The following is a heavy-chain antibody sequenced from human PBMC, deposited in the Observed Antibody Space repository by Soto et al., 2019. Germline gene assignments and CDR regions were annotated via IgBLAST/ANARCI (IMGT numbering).Heavy chain of an antibody. CDR1: GGSFSGYY. Sequence: SETLSLTCAVYGGSFSGYYWSWIRQPPGKGLERIGEINHSGSTNYNPSLKSRVTISVDTSKNQFSLKLSSVTAADTAVYYCARQVEITMVRGVITIDYWGQGTLVTVSS. CDR2: INHSGST. D-gene: IGHD3-10*01. CDR3: ARQVEITMVRGVITIDY. V-gene: IGHV4-34*01. J-gene: IGHJ4*02.